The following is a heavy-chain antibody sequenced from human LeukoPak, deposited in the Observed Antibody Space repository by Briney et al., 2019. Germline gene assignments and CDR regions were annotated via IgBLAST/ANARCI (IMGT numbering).Heavy chain of an antibody. CDR1: GGSISSGGYY. Sequence: PSETLSLTCTVSGGSISSGGYYWSWIRQPAGKGLEWIGRIYTSGSTNYNPSLKSRVTMSVDTSKNQFSLKLSSVTAADTAVYYCAREIGYCTNGVCLDAFDIWGQGTMVTVSS. J-gene: IGHJ3*02. CDR3: AREIGYCTNGVCLDAFDI. CDR2: IYTSGST. D-gene: IGHD2-8*01. V-gene: IGHV4-61*02.